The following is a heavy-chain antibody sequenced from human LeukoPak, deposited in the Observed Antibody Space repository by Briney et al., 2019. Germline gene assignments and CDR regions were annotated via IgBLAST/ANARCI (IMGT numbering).Heavy chain of an antibody. CDR3: ARVNMYYDFWSGYLDY. CDR1: GFTFSSYE. Sequence: GGSLRLSCAASGFTFSSYEMNWVRQAPGKGLEWVSYISSSGSTIYYADSVKGRFTISRDNAKNSLYLQMNSLRAEDTAVYYCARVNMYYDFWSGYLDYWGQGTLVTVSS. J-gene: IGHJ4*02. V-gene: IGHV3-48*03. CDR2: ISSSGSTI. D-gene: IGHD3-3*01.